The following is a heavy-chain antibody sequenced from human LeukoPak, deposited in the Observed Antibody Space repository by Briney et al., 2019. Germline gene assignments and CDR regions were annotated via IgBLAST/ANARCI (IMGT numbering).Heavy chain of an antibody. Sequence: GGSLRLSCAASGFTFKRYNMHWVRQAPGKGLEWVAFVEDDESSDSYADSVKGRFTISRDNSKSTVYLQMNSLRPEDTAVYYCVKDGRKYMFDCWGQGILVTVSS. CDR2: VEDDESSD. CDR1: GFTFKRYN. V-gene: IGHV3-30*02. CDR3: VKDGRKYMFDC. J-gene: IGHJ4*02. D-gene: IGHD1-1*01.